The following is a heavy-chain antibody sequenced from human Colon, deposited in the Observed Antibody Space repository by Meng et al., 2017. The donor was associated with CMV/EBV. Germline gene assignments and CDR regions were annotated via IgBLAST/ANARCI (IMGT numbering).Heavy chain of an antibody. CDR1: GGSFSGYY. V-gene: IGHV4-34*01. D-gene: IGHD1-7*01. CDR3: ARWGTNWNLYYFDD. Sequence: GSLRLSCAVYGGSFSGYYWSWIRQPPGKGLEWIGEINHSGSTNYNPSLKSRVTISVDTSKNQFSLKLSSVTAADTAVYYCARWGTNWNLYYFDDWGQGTLVTVSS. J-gene: IGHJ4*02. CDR2: INHSGST.